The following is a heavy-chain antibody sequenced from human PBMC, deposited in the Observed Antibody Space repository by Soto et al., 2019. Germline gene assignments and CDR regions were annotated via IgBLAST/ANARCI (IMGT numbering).Heavy chain of an antibody. V-gene: IGHV3-11*06. CDR2: ISSSSSYT. D-gene: IGHD3-10*01. CDR3: ARVEGAYGSGSYYNGSRAVYYYGMDV. J-gene: IGHJ6*02. Sequence: GGSLRLSCAASGFTFSDYYMSWIRQAPGKGLEWVSYISSSSSYTNYADSVKGRFTISRDNAKNSLYLQMNSLRAEDTAVYYCARVEGAYGSGSYYNGSRAVYYYGMDVWGQGTPVTVSS. CDR1: GFTFSDYY.